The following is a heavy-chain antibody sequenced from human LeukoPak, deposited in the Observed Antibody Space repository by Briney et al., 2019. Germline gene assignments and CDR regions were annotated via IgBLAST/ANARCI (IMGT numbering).Heavy chain of an antibody. Sequence: PSETLSLTCTVSGGSISRYYWNWIRQPPGKGLEWIGYIFYNESINYNPSLKSRVTISVDTSKNHFSLKLNSVTAADTAVYYCARDIVATNGGAFDIWGQGTVVTVSS. CDR2: IFYNESI. CDR3: ARDIVATNGGAFDI. V-gene: IGHV4-59*01. CDR1: GGSISRYY. J-gene: IGHJ3*02. D-gene: IGHD5-12*01.